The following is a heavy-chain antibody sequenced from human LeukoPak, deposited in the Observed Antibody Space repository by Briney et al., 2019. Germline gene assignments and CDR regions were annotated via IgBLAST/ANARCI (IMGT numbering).Heavy chain of an antibody. CDR1: GYTFTSYG. D-gene: IGHD2-2*01. Sequence: GASVKVSCKASGYTFTSYGISWVRQAPGQGLEWMGWISAYNGNTNYAQKLQGGVTMTTDTSTSTAYMELRSLRSDDTAVYYCARDREPIVVVPAAYYYGMDVWGKGTTVTVSS. V-gene: IGHV1-18*04. CDR2: ISAYNGNT. CDR3: ARDREPIVVVPAAYYYGMDV. J-gene: IGHJ6*04.